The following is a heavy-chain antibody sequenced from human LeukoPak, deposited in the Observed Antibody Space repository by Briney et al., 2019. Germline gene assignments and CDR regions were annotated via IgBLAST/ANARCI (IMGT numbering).Heavy chain of an antibody. CDR2: IYTSGST. J-gene: IGHJ5*02. CDR1: GGSISSGSYY. CDR3: ARDRVLAWFGEGYNHHTHSWFDP. D-gene: IGHD3-10*01. Sequence: SETLSLTCTVSGGSISSGSYYWSWIRQPAGKGLEWIGRIYTSGSTNYNPSLKSRVTISVDTSKNQFSLKLSSVTAADTAVYYCARDRVLAWFGEGYNHHTHSWFDPWGQGTLVTVSS. V-gene: IGHV4-61*02.